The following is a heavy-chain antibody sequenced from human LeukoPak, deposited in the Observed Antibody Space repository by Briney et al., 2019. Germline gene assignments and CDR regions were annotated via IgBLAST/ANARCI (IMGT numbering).Heavy chain of an antibody. CDR3: AGGNHYDFWSGDGYFDY. V-gene: IGHV1-58*02. Sequence: TSVKVSCKASGFTFTSSAMQWVRQARGQRLEWIGWIVVGSGNTNYAQKFQERVTITRDMSTSTAYMELSSLRSVDTAVYYCAGGNHYDFWSGDGYFDYWGQGTLVTVSS. J-gene: IGHJ4*02. CDR2: IVVGSGNT. CDR1: GFTFTSSA. D-gene: IGHD3-3*01.